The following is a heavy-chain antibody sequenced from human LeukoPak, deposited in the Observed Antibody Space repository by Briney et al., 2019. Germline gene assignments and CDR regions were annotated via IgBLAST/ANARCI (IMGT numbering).Heavy chain of an antibody. CDR1: GGTFSSYT. V-gene: IGHV1-69*02. J-gene: IGHJ4*02. D-gene: IGHD2-15*01. Sequence: ASVKVSCKASGGTFSSYTISWVRQAPGPGLEWMGRIIPILGIANYAQKFQGRVTITADKSTSTAYMELSSLRSEDTAVYYCARGLCSGGSCYSDYWGQGTLVTVSS. CDR2: IIPILGIA. CDR3: ARGLCSGGSCYSDY.